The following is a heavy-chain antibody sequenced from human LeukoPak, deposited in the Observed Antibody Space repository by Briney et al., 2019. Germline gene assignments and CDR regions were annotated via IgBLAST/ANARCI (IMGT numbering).Heavy chain of an antibody. CDR1: GGSFSGYY. J-gene: IGHJ4*02. D-gene: IGHD3-22*01. V-gene: IGHV4-34*01. CDR2: INHSGST. Sequence: SETLSLTCAVYGGSFSGYYWSWIRQPPGKGLEWIGEINHSGSTNYNPSLKSRVTISVDTSKNQFSLKLSSVTAADTAVYYCAREESYYYDSSGYYRPINFDYWGQGTLVTVSS. CDR3: AREESYYYDSSGYYRPINFDY.